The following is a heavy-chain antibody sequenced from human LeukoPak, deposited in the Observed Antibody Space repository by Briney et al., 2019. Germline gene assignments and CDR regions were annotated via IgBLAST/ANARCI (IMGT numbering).Heavy chain of an antibody. CDR1: GYTFTGYY. CDR2: INPNSGGT. CDR3: ARANYYDSSGYPYYFDY. D-gene: IGHD3-22*01. Sequence: ASVKVSCKASGYTFTGYYMHWVRQAPGQGLEWMGWINPNSGGTNYAQKFQGRVTMTRDTSISTAYMELSRLRSDDTAVYYCARANYYDSSGYPYYFDYWGQGILVTVSS. J-gene: IGHJ4*02. V-gene: IGHV1-2*02.